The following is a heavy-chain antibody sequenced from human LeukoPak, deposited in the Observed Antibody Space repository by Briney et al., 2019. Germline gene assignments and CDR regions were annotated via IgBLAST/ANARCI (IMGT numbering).Heavy chain of an antibody. CDR3: ARGIRDYNDQLGYFQH. CDR2: IRSKANSYAT. Sequence: PGGSLRLSCAASGFTFSGSAMHWVRQASGKGLEWVGRIRSKANSYATAYAASVKGRFTISRDDSKNTAYLQMSSLRAEDTAVYYCARGIRDYNDQLGYFQHWGQGTLVTVSS. V-gene: IGHV3-73*01. CDR1: GFTFSGSA. J-gene: IGHJ1*01. D-gene: IGHD4-11*01.